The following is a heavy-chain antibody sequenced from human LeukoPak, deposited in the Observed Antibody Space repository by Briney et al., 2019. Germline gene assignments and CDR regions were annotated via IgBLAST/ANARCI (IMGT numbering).Heavy chain of an antibody. Sequence: PGGSLRLSCAVSGFTFSNYWMYWVRHAPGKGLVWVARINSDGSSTTYADSVEGRFTISRDNTKSMLHLQMHSLRVDDSAVYFCTRTTTTADWYFDLWGRGTLVTVSS. CDR3: TRTTTTADWYFDL. CDR2: INSDGSST. D-gene: IGHD1-1*01. V-gene: IGHV3-74*01. J-gene: IGHJ2*01. CDR1: GFTFSNYW.